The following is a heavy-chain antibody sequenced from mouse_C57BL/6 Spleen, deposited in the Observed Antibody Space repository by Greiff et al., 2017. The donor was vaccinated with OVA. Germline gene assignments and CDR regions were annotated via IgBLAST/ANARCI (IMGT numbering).Heavy chain of an antibody. J-gene: IGHJ2*01. D-gene: IGHD1-1*01. CDR1: GYTFTSYW. CDR3: ATTVVATVDY. CDR2: IDPSDSYT. Sequence: QVQLQQPGAELVKPGASVKLSCKASGYTFTSYWMQWVKQRPGQGLEWIGAIDPSDSYTNYNQKFKGKATLTVDTSSSTAYMQLSSLTSEDSAVYYCATTVVATVDYWGQGTTLTVSS. V-gene: IGHV1-50*01.